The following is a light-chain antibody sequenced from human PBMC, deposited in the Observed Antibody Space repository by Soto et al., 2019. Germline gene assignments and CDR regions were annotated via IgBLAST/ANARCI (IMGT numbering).Light chain of an antibody. CDR3: QQLYSYPLT. Sequence: DIQLTQSPSFLSASVGDRVTITCRASQVISSYLAWYQQKPGKAPKLLIYAASTLQSGVPSRFSGSGSCTEFTLTISSLQPEDFATYYCQQLYSYPLTFGPGTKVDIK. CDR2: AAS. CDR1: QVISSY. J-gene: IGKJ3*01. V-gene: IGKV1-9*01.